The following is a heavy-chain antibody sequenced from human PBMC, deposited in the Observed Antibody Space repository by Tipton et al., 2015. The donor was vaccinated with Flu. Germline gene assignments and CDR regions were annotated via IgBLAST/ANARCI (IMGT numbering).Heavy chain of an antibody. V-gene: IGHV4-59*12. CDR3: ARDLGWGYSGYQAFDY. Sequence: TLSLTCTVSGGSISSYYWSWIRQPPGKGLEWIGYIYYSGSTNYNPSLKSRVTISVDTSKNQFSLKLSSVTAADTAVYYCARDLGWGYSGYQAFDYWGQGTLVTVSS. D-gene: IGHD5-12*01. J-gene: IGHJ4*02. CDR2: IYYSGST. CDR1: GGSISSYY.